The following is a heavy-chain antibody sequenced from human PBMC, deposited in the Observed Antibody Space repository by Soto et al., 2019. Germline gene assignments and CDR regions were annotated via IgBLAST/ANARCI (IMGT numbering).Heavy chain of an antibody. CDR3: ARGRAPPRFGYNWFDP. CDR2: INHSGST. CDR1: GGSFSGYY. D-gene: IGHD3-10*01. J-gene: IGHJ5*02. V-gene: IGHV4-34*09. Sequence: SETLSLTCAVYGGSFSGYYWSWIRQHPGKGLEWIGDINHSGSTNYNPSLKSRVTISVDTSKNQFSLKLSSVTAADTAVYYCARGRAPPRFGYNWFDPWGQGTLVTVSS.